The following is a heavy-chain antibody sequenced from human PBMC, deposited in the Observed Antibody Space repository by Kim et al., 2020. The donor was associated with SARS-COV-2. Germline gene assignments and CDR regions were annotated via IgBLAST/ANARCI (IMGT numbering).Heavy chain of an antibody. CDR2: INHSGST. CDR3: ARGIVGATHRFAFDI. Sequence: LETLSLTCAVYGGSFSGYYWSWIRQPPGKGLEWIGEINHSGSTNYNPSLKSRVTISVDTSKNQFSLKLSSVTAADTAVYYCARGIVGATHRFAFDIWGQGTMVTVSS. J-gene: IGHJ3*02. D-gene: IGHD1-26*01. V-gene: IGHV4-34*01. CDR1: GGSFSGYY.